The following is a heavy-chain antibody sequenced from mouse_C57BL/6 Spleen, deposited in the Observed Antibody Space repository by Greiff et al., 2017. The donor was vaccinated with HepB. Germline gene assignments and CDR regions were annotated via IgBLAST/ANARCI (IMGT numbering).Heavy chain of an antibody. D-gene: IGHD1-1*01. CDR1: GYTFTSYW. J-gene: IGHJ2*01. CDR2: IDPSDSYT. Sequence: QVQLQQPGAELVMPGASVKLSCKASGYTFTSYWMHWVKQRPGQGLEWIGEIDPSDSYTNYNQKFKSKSTLTVDKSSSTAYMQLSSLTSEDSAVYYCARRGVVEYWGQGTTLTVSS. CDR3: ARRGVVEY. V-gene: IGHV1-69*01.